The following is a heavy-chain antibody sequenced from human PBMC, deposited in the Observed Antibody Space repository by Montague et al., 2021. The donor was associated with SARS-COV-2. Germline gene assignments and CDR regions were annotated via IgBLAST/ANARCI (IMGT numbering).Heavy chain of an antibody. D-gene: IGHD3-10*01. Sequence: LSCTASGFTFDDSGMSWVRQAPGKGLEWVSGISRSGDRTAYGDSVKGRFTISRDNAKNSLYLQMNSLTVEDTAFYHCSRGGGMIRGVVDFWGQGILVSVSS. CDR3: SRGGGMIRGVVDF. CDR2: ISRSGDRT. J-gene: IGHJ4*02. CDR1: GFTFDDSG. V-gene: IGHV3-20*01.